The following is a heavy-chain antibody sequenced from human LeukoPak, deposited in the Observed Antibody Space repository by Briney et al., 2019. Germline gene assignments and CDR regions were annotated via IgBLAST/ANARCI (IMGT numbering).Heavy chain of an antibody. Sequence: QTGRSLRLSCAASGFTFSNYAMGWVRQAPGKGLEWVSVISDSGGSTHYADSVKGRFTISRDNSKNTLYLQMNSLRAEDTAVYYCAQDVSSLIGAFYIWGQGTMVTVSS. CDR1: GFTFSNYA. J-gene: IGHJ3*02. CDR3: AQDVSSLIGAFYI. CDR2: ISDSGGST. V-gene: IGHV3-23*01. D-gene: IGHD2-8*01.